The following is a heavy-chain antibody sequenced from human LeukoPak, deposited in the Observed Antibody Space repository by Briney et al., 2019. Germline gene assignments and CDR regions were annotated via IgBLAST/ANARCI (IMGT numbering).Heavy chain of an antibody. D-gene: IGHD3-10*01. J-gene: IGHJ1*01. CDR1: GYTFTSYD. CDR3: ARSRGRIDDLFQH. V-gene: IGHV1-8*01. Sequence: ASVKVSCKASGYTFTSYDINWVRQATGQGLEWMGWTNPNSGNTGYAQKFQGRVTMTRNTSISTAYMELSSLRSEDTAVYYCARSRGRIDDLFQHWGQGTLVTDSS. CDR2: TNPNSGNT.